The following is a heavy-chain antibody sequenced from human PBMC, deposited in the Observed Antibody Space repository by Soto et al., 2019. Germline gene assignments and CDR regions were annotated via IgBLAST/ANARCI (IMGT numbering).Heavy chain of an antibody. D-gene: IGHD6-13*01. CDR1: GYSFTSYW. Sequence: PGESVKISCKGSGYSFTSYWIGWVRQMPGKGLEWMGIIYPGDSDTRYSPSFQGQVTISADKSISTAYLQWSSLKASDTAMYYCVAEADPWNYGMDVWGQGTTVTVSS. CDR3: VAEADPWNYGMDV. J-gene: IGHJ6*02. CDR2: IYPGDSDT. V-gene: IGHV5-51*01.